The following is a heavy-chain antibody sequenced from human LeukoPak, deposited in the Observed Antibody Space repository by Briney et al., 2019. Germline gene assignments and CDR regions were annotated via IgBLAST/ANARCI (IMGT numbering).Heavy chain of an antibody. V-gene: IGHV3-20*04. CDR2: INWNGGST. Sequence: GGSLRLSCAASGFTFDDYGMSWVRQAPGEGLEWVSGINWNGGSTGYADSVKGRFTISRDNAKNSLYLQMNSLRAEDTALYYCAREDSSGWYRAFDIWGQGTMVTVSS. CDR1: GFTFDDYG. D-gene: IGHD6-19*01. J-gene: IGHJ3*02. CDR3: AREDSSGWYRAFDI.